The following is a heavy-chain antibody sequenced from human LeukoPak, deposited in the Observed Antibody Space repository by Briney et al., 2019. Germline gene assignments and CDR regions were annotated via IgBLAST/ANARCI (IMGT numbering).Heavy chain of an antibody. J-gene: IGHJ4*02. V-gene: IGHV3-23*01. CDR3: ARLNYYGSGAYSPFDF. CDR2: IYSTGANT. Sequence: GGSLRLSCAASGFTFNIYAMSWVRQAPEKGLECVSGIYSTGANTFHTDSVKGRFTISRDNSKNTLFLQINSLRAEDTAIYYCARLNYYGSGAYSPFDFWGQGTLVTVSS. D-gene: IGHD3-10*01. CDR1: GFTFNIYA.